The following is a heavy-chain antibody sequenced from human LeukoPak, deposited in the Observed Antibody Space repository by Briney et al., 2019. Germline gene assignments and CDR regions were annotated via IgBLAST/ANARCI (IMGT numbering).Heavy chain of an antibody. Sequence: GASVKVSCKASGGTFSSYAISWVRQAPGQGLEWMGRIIPISGTANYAQKFQGRVTITTDESTSTAYVELSSLRSEDTAVYYCARDLFGGPEYYYYYYMDVWGKGTTVTVSS. J-gene: IGHJ6*03. CDR3: ARDLFGGPEYYYYYYMDV. CDR2: IIPISGTA. V-gene: IGHV1-69*05. CDR1: GGTFSSYA. D-gene: IGHD3-10*01.